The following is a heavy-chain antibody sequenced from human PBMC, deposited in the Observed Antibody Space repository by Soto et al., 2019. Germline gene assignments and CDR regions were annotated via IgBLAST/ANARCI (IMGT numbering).Heavy chain of an antibody. J-gene: IGHJ6*02. Sequence: ASVKVSCKASGYTFTGYYMHWVRQAPGQGLEWMGWINPNSGGTNYARKFQGRVTMTRDTSISTAYMELSRLRSDDTAVYYCASGVAIFGVVVPYYYYGMDVWGQGTTVTVSS. CDR2: INPNSGGT. CDR3: ASGVAIFGVVVPYYYYGMDV. V-gene: IGHV1-2*02. D-gene: IGHD3-3*01. CDR1: GYTFTGYY.